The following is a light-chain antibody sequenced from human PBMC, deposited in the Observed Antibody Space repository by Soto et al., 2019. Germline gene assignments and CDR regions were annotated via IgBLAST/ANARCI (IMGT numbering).Light chain of an antibody. CDR1: QSVLYSSNNKNY. CDR2: WAS. J-gene: IGKJ1*01. CDR3: QQYCNTPRT. V-gene: IGKV4-1*01. Sequence: DIVMTQSPDSLAVSLGERATINCKSSQSVLYSSNNKNYLAWYQHKPGQPPKLLIYWASTRESGVPDRFSGSGSGTDFTLTISSLQAEDVAVYYCQQYCNTPRTFGQGTKVEIK.